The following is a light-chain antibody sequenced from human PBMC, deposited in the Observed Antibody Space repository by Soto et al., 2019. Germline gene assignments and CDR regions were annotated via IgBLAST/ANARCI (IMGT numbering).Light chain of an antibody. CDR3: QQYGSSPWT. CDR2: GAS. V-gene: IGKV3-20*01. Sequence: EIVLTQSPGTLSLSPGERATLSCRASQSVSSNYLAWYQQKPGQAPRLLIYGASSRATGIPDRFSGSGSGTDFTFTISRLEPGDFAVYYCQQYGSSPWTFGQGTKVDIK. J-gene: IGKJ1*01. CDR1: QSVSSNY.